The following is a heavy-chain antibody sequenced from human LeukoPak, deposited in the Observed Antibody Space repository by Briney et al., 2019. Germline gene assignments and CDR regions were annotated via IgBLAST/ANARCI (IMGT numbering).Heavy chain of an antibody. CDR3: ARDKAHLAAAGFIDY. V-gene: IGHV3-21*01. Sequence: GGSLRLSCAASGFTFSRYSMNWVRQAPGKGLEWVSSISTSSSFLYYADSVKGRFTISRDNAKNSLYLQMNSLRAEDTAVYYCARDKAHLAAAGFIDYWGQGTLVTVSS. D-gene: IGHD6-13*01. J-gene: IGHJ4*02. CDR1: GFTFSRYS. CDR2: ISTSSSFL.